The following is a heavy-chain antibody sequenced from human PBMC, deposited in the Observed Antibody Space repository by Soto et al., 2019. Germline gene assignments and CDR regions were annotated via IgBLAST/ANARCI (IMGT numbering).Heavy chain of an antibody. D-gene: IGHD3-10*01. J-gene: IGHJ3*02. CDR2: INSDGSST. CDR3: ASMAGSHPISDAFDI. Sequence: GGSLRLSCAASGFTFSSYWMHWVRQAPGKGLVWVSRINSDGSSTSYADSVKGRFTISRDNAKNTLYLQMNSLRAEDTAVYYCASMAGSHPISDAFDIWGQGTMVTVSS. CDR1: GFTFSSYW. V-gene: IGHV3-74*01.